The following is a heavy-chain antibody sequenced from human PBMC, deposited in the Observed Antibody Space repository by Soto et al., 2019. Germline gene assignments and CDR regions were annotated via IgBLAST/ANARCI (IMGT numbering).Heavy chain of an antibody. J-gene: IGHJ2*01. V-gene: IGHV1-46*01. CDR3: ARHRVVGATTHWYFDL. CDR1: GYTFTSYY. D-gene: IGHD1-26*01. CDR2: INPSGGST. Sequence: GASVKVSCKASGYTFTSYYMHWVRQAPGQGLEWMGIINPSGGSTNYAQKFQGRVTMTRDTSTSTVYMELSSLRSEDTAVYYCARHRVVGATTHWYFDLWGRGTLVTVSS.